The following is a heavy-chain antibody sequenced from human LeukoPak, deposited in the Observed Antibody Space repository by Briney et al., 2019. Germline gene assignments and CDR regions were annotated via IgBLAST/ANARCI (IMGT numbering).Heavy chain of an antibody. D-gene: IGHD6-19*01. Sequence: SVKDSCKASGGTFSSYAISWVRQAPGQGLEWMGGIIPIFGTANYAQKFQGRVTITADESTSTAYMELRSLRSDDTAVYYCARGHSSGWYGLDYWGQGTLVTVSS. CDR3: ARGHSSGWYGLDY. CDR2: IIPIFGTA. CDR1: GGTFSSYA. V-gene: IGHV1-69*01. J-gene: IGHJ4*02.